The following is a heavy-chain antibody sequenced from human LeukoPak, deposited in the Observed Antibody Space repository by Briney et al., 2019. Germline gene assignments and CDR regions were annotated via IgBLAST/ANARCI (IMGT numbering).Heavy chain of an antibody. V-gene: IGHV3-23*01. J-gene: IGHJ4*02. CDR1: GFTLSTNA. CDR3: AKDVGKWESLHFFDY. D-gene: IGHD1-26*01. CDR2: ISGSGAST. Sequence: GESLRLSCLTSGFTLSTNAMSWVRQAPGKGLEWISGISGSGASTYYADSVKGRFTISRDDSRNTLYLQMNSLRGDDTAVYYCAKDVGKWESLHFFDYWGQGTLVTVSS.